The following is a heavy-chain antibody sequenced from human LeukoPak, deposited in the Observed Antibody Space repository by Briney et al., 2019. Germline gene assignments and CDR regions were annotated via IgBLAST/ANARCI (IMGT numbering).Heavy chain of an antibody. J-gene: IGHJ4*02. CDR2: FDPEDGET. V-gene: IGHV1-24*01. CDR1: GYTLTELS. CDR3: ATPEGFYSNLFDY. D-gene: IGHD4-11*01. Sequence: ASVKVSCKVSGYTLTELSMHWVRQAPGKGLAWMGGFDPEDGETIYAQKFQGRVTMTEDTSTDTAYMELSSLRSEDTAVYYCATPEGFYSNLFDYWGQGTLVTVSS.